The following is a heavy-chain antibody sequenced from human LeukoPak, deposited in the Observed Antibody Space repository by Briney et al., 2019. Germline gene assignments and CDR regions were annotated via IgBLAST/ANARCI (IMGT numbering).Heavy chain of an antibody. V-gene: IGHV3-23*01. Sequence: GGSLRLSCAASGFTFSNYAMNWVRQAPGKGLEWVAISGVTGDITHYADSVKGRFTISRDNSKNTLYLQMNSLRVEDTAIYYCAKDTGRGYPDAFDIWGQGTMVTVSS. CDR2: SGVTGDIT. CDR1: GFTFSNYA. CDR3: AKDTGRGYPDAFDI. J-gene: IGHJ3*02. D-gene: IGHD1-26*01.